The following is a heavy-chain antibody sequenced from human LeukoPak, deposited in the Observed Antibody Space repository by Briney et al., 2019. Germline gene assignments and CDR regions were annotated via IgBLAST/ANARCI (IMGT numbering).Heavy chain of an antibody. V-gene: IGHV4-39*01. J-gene: IGHJ3*02. Sequence: SETLSLTCTVSGGSISSSSYYWGWIRQPPGKGLEWIGSIYYSGSTYHNPSLKSRVTISVDTSKNQFSLKLSSVTAADTAVYYCTNSIAGDNAFDIWGQGKMVTVSS. D-gene: IGHD3-16*01. CDR2: IYYSGST. CDR3: TNSIAGDNAFDI. CDR1: GGSISSSSYY.